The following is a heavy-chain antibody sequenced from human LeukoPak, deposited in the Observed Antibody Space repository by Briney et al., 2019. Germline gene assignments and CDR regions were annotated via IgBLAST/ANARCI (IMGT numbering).Heavy chain of an antibody. Sequence: GGSLRLSCAASGFTFCDYYMSWIRQAPGKVLVGVSYISSSSSYRIYADSVEGRFIISRDNAKNSLYLQMNRLRGEDTAVYYCARHLLLWFGSLDYWGRGTRVSVSS. CDR2: ISSSSSYR. CDR1: GFTFCDYY. CDR3: ARHLLLWFGSLDY. D-gene: IGHD3-10*01. V-gene: IGHV3-11*03. J-gene: IGHJ4*02.